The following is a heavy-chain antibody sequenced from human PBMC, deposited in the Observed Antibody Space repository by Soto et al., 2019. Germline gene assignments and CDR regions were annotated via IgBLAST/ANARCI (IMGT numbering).Heavy chain of an antibody. CDR1: GFTFSDYG. CDR2: ISGSGST. CDR3: ANDYLRWAQS. V-gene: IGHV3-23*01. D-gene: IGHD1-26*01. Sequence: GGSLRLSCAASGFTFSDYGMSWVRQAPGKGLEWVSAISGSGSTFYADSVKDRFTISRDNSKNTLYLQMNSLRAADTAVYYCANDYLRWAQSWGQGTLVTVSS. J-gene: IGHJ5*02.